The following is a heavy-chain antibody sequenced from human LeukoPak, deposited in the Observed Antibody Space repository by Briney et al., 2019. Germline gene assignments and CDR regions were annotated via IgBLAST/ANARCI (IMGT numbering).Heavy chain of an antibody. D-gene: IGHD2-2*01. CDR2: ISSNGGST. CDR3: ARNGVPAAYYYYIDV. J-gene: IGHJ6*03. Sequence: GGSLRLSCVASGFTFSSSGMHWVRQAPGKGLEYVSAISSNGGSTYYANSVKGRFTISRDNSKNTLYLQMGSLRAEDMAVYYCARNGVPAAYYYYIDVWGKGTTVTVSS. CDR1: GFTFSSSG. V-gene: IGHV3-64*01.